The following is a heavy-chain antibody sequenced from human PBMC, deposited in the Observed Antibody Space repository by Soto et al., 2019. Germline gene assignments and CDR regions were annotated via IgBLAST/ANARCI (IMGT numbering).Heavy chain of an antibody. CDR1: GYSFTSYW. V-gene: IGHV5-51*01. Sequence: PGESLKISCKGSGYSFTSYWIGWVRQMPGKGLEWMGIIYPGDSDTRYSPSFQGQVTISADKSISTAYLQWSSLKASDTAMYYCARGALPGGYNNWADYYYYYGMDVWGQGTTVTVSS. CDR2: IYPGDSDT. J-gene: IGHJ6*02. D-gene: IGHD1-1*01. CDR3: ARGALPGGYNNWADYYYYYGMDV.